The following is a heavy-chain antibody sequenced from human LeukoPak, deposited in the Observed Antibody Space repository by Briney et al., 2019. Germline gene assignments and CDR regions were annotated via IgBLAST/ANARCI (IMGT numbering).Heavy chain of an antibody. CDR2: IYYSGST. V-gene: IGHV4-59*01. CDR3: ARVQYYGSGSYSFDP. Sequence: SETLSLTCTVSGGSISSYYWSWIRQPPGKGLEWIGCIYYSGSTNYNPSLKSRVTISVDTSKNQFSLKLSSVTAADTAVYYCARVQYYGSGSYSFDPWGQGTLVTVSS. CDR1: GGSISSYY. J-gene: IGHJ5*02. D-gene: IGHD3-10*01.